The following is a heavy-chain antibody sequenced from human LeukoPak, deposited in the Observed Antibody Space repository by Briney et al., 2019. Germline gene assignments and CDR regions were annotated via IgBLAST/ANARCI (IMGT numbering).Heavy chain of an antibody. CDR2: ISSSSSTI. J-gene: IGHJ4*02. V-gene: IGHV3-48*02. CDR3: ATSGSYRFDY. Sequence: GGSLRLSCAASGFTFSTYSMNWVRQAPGKGLEWVSYISSSSSTIYYADSVKGRFTISRDNAQNSLYLQTNSLRDEDTAVYYCATSGSYRFDYWGQGTLVTVSS. D-gene: IGHD1-26*01. CDR1: GFTFSTYS.